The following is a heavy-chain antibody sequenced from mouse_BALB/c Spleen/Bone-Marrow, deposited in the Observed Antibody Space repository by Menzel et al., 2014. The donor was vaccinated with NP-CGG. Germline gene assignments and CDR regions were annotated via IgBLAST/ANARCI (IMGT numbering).Heavy chain of an antibody. CDR3: ARERTGFDY. J-gene: IGHJ2*01. CDR2: ISSGSSII. V-gene: IGHV5-17*02. D-gene: IGHD4-1*01. Sequence: DVKLQESGGGLVQPGGSRKPSCAASGITFSYFGMHWVRQAPEKGLEWVAYISSGSSIIYYADTVKGRFTISRDNPKNTLFLQMTSLRSEDTAMYYCARERTGFDYWGQGTTLTVSS. CDR1: GITFSYFG.